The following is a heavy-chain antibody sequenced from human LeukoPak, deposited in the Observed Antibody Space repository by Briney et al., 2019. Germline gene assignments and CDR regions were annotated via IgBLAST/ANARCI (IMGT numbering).Heavy chain of an antibody. D-gene: IGHD4-17*01. J-gene: IGHJ4*02. CDR2: ISGNGGSA. CDR1: GFTFSTYA. Sequence: GGSLSLSCAASGFTFSTYALSWVRQAPGKGLEWVSYISGNGGSAYYTDSVKGRFTISRDNSKNTLYLQMNSLRAEDTAVYYCAKDLPTVNTWIYFDYWGQGTLVTVSS. V-gene: IGHV3-23*01. CDR3: AKDLPTVNTWIYFDY.